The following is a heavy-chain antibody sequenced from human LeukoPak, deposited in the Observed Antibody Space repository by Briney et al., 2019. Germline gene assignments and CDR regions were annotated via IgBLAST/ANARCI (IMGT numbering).Heavy chain of an antibody. CDR3: ARDRWYYYDSSDYYHDAFDI. CDR2: ISSRSNTI. J-gene: IGHJ3*02. CDR1: GFTFSDYY. V-gene: IGHV3-11*04. Sequence: GGSLRLSCAASGFTFSDYYMSWIRQAPGKGLEWVSYISSRSNTIYYADSVKGRFTISRDNSKNTLYLQMNSLRAEDTAVYYCARDRWYYYDSSDYYHDAFDIWGQGTMVTVSS. D-gene: IGHD3-22*01.